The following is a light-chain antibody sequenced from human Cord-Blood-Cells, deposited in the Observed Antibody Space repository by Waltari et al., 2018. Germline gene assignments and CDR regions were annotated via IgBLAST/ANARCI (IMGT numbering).Light chain of an antibody. V-gene: IGKV3-11*01. CDR1: QSVSSY. CDR2: YVS. CDR3: QQRSDWLT. Sequence: EIVLTQSPPTLSLSTGERANTSCRASQSVSSYLAWYQQKPCQAPRLLIYYVSNRATGVPVRFSGSGSGTDFTLTISSLEPGDFAVYYCQQRSDWLTIGGGTKVEIK. J-gene: IGKJ4*01.